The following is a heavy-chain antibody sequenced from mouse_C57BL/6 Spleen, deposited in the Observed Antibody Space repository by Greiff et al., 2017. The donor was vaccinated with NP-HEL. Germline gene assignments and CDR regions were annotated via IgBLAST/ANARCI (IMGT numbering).Heavy chain of an antibody. J-gene: IGHJ3*01. CDR3: ARSAYYSNFWFAY. D-gene: IGHD2-5*01. V-gene: IGHV1-78*01. CDR1: GYTFTDHT. Sequence: VQLQQSDAELVKPGASVKISCKVSGYTFTDHTIHWMKQRPEQGLEWIGYIYPRDGSTKYNEKFKGTATLTADKSSSTAYMQLNSLPSEDSAVYFCARSAYYSNFWFAYWGQGTLVTVSA. CDR2: IYPRDGST.